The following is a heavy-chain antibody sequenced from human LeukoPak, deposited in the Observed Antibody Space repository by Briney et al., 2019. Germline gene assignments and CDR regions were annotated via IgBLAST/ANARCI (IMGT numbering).Heavy chain of an antibody. CDR1: GGSISSYY. D-gene: IGHD2-15*01. V-gene: IGHV4-4*09. Sequence: PSETLPLTCTVSGGSISSYYWSWIRQPPGKGLEWIGYIYTSGSTNYNPSLKSRVTISVDTSKNQFSLKLSSVTAADTAVYYCTRGQTGRGIVAHSYYYGMDVWGQGTTVTVSS. CDR2: IYTSGST. J-gene: IGHJ6*02. CDR3: TRGQTGRGIVAHSYYYGMDV.